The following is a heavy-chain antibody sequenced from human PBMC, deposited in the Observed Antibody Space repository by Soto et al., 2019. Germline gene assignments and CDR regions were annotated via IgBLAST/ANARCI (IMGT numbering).Heavy chain of an antibody. J-gene: IGHJ4*02. D-gene: IGHD3-3*01. Sequence: SETLSLTCAVYGGSFSGYYWSWIRQPPGKGLEWIGEINHSGSTNYNPSLKSRVTISVDTSKNQFSLKLSSVTAADTAVYYCARVNRWYYDFWSGYYFDYWGQGTLVTVSS. V-gene: IGHV4-34*01. CDR1: GGSFSGYY. CDR3: ARVNRWYYDFWSGYYFDY. CDR2: INHSGST.